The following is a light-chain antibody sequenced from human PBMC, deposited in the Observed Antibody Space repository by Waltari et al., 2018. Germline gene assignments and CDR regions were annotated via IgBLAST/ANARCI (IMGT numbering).Light chain of an antibody. Sequence: DIVMTQSPDSLAVSLGERATINCKSSQSVLYSSNNKNYLAWYQQKPGQPPKRLSYWASTRESGVPDRFSGSGAGTDFTLTISSLQAADVAVYYCQQYYSTPLTFGGGTKVEIK. CDR1: QSVLYSSNNKNY. CDR2: WAS. V-gene: IGKV4-1*01. J-gene: IGKJ4*01. CDR3: QQYYSTPLT.